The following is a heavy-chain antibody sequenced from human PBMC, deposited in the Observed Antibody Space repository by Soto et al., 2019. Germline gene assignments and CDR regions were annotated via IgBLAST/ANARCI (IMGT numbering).Heavy chain of an antibody. Sequence: LRLSCAASGFTFSDYYMSWIRQAPGKGLEWVSYISSSDSIVSYADSVKGRFTISRDNAKNSLYLQMNSLRAEDTAVYFCARDLGYYGSSGYFDYWGQGTLVTVSS. CDR2: ISSSDSIV. V-gene: IGHV3-11*01. CDR1: GFTFSDYY. J-gene: IGHJ4*02. D-gene: IGHD3-22*01. CDR3: ARDLGYYGSSGYFDY.